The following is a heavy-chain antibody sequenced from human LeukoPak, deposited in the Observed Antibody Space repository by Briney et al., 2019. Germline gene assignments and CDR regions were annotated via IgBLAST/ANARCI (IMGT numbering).Heavy chain of an antibody. V-gene: IGHV4-59*01. CDR2: IYYSGST. CDR3: AREQYSSGWYGGSDY. Sequence: SETLSLTCAVYGGSFSGYYWSWIRQPPGKGLEWIGYIYYSGSTNYNPSLKSRVTISVDTSKNQFSLKLSSVTAADTAVYYCAREQYSSGWYGGSDYWGQGTLVTVSS. D-gene: IGHD6-19*01. J-gene: IGHJ4*02. CDR1: GGSFSGYY.